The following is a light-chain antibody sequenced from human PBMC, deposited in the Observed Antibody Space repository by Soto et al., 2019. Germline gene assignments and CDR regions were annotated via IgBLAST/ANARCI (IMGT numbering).Light chain of an antibody. J-gene: IGLJ1*01. CDR1: SDDIGGYNY. CDR2: EVS. CDR3: SSYTPTRSYV. Sequence: QSAPTQPVSVSGSPGQSITISCTGTSDDIGGYNYVSWYQQHPGKAPKLMIYEVSYRPSGVSNRFSGSKSGSTAFLTISGLQTDDEADYYCSSYTPTRSYVFGTGTKLTVL. V-gene: IGLV2-14*01.